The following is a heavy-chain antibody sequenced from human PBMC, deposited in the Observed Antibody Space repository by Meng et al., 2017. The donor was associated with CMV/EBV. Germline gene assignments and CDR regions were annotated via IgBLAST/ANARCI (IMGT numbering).Heavy chain of an antibody. CDR3: ASQSGAFDI. Sequence: SVKVSCKASGYTFTSYAISWVRQAPGQGLEWMGGIIPILGIANYAQKFQGRVTITADKSTSTAYTELSSLRSEDTAVYYCASQSGAFDIWGQGTMVTVSS. CDR1: GYTFTSYA. V-gene: IGHV1-69*10. J-gene: IGHJ3*02. D-gene: IGHD1-26*01. CDR2: IIPILGIA.